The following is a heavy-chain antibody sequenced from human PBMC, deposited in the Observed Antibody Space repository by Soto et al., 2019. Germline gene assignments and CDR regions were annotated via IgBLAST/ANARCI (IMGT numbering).Heavy chain of an antibody. CDR2: IYYSGST. V-gene: IGHV4-39*01. CDR3: ARHTGSSWYWVAYNWFDH. J-gene: IGHJ5*02. CDR1: GGSISSSSYY. D-gene: IGHD6-13*01. Sequence: QLQLQESGQGLVKPSETLCLTCTVSGGSISSSSYYWGWIRQPPGKGLEWIGSIYYSGSTYYNPSLKSRVTISVDTSKNQFSLKLSSVTAADTAVYYCARHTGSSWYWVAYNWFDHWGQGTLVTVSS.